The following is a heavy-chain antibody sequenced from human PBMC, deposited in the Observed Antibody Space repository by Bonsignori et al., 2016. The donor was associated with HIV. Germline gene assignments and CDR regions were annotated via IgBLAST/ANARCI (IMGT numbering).Heavy chain of an antibody. Sequence: QVQLQQWGAGLLKPSETLSLTCAVYGGSFSGYYWSWIRQPPGKGLEWIGEINHSGSTNYNPSLKSRVTISVDTSKNQFSLKLSSVTAADTAVYYCARGPRWVVPAANPRHKYYGMDVWGQGP. D-gene: IGHD2-2*01. CDR1: GGSFSGYY. V-gene: IGHV4-34*01. CDR3: ARGPRWVVPAANPRHKYYGMDV. CDR2: INHSGST. J-gene: IGHJ6*02.